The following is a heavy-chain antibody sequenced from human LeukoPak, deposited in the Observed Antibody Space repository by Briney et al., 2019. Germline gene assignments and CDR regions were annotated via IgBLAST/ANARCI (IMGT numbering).Heavy chain of an antibody. CDR1: GYTFTSCY. V-gene: IGHV1-46*01. CDR3: ARAGVNGMDV. Sequence: ASVKVSCKASGYTFTSCYMHWVRQAPGQGLEWMGIINPSGGSTSYAQKFQGRVTMTRDTSTSTVYMELSSPRSEDTAVYYCARAGVNGMDVWGQGTTVTVSS. CDR2: INPSGGST. D-gene: IGHD4-23*01. J-gene: IGHJ6*02.